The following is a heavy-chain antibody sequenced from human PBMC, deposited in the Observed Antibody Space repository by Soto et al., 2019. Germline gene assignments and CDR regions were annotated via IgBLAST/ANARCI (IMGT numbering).Heavy chain of an antibody. V-gene: IGHV1-69*13. J-gene: IGHJ4*02. Sequence: AASVKVSCKASGGTFSSYAISWVRQAPGQGLEWMGGIIPIFGTANYAQKFQGRVTITADESTSTAYMELSSLRSEDTAVYYCARQDRGGQQPGYWGQGTLVTVSS. CDR1: GGTFSSYA. CDR2: IIPIFGTA. D-gene: IGHD6-13*01. CDR3: ARQDRGGQQPGY.